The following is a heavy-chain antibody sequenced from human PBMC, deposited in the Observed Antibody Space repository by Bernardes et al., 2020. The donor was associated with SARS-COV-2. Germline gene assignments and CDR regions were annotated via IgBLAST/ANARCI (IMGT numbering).Heavy chain of an antibody. CDR1: GGSISRSTYY. J-gene: IGHJ4*02. CDR3: ARHFDHFDN. Sequence: SETLSLTCTVSGGSISRSTYYWGWIRQSPGRGLEWIGSIYHSGSPYYKASLKRRVSISVDTSKNQFYLKVNSVTAADTAVYYCARHFDHFDNWGQGTLVTVSS. V-gene: IGHV4-39*01. CDR2: IYHSGSP.